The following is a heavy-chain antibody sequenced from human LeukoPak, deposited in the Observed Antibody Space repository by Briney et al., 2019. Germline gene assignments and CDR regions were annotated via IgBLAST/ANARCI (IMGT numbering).Heavy chain of an antibody. J-gene: IGHJ4*02. CDR3: ATLWFGELLPFDY. D-gene: IGHD3-10*01. CDR2: IYSGGST. Sequence: PGGSLRLSCAASGFTVSSNYMSWVRQAPGKGLEWVSVIYSGGSTYYADSVKGRFTISGDNSKNTLYLQMNSLRAEDTAVYYCATLWFGELLPFDYWGQGTLVTVSS. CDR1: GFTVSSNY. V-gene: IGHV3-66*02.